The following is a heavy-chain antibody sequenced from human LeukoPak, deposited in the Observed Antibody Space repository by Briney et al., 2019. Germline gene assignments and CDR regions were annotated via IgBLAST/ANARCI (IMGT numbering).Heavy chain of an antibody. V-gene: IGHV3-30*04. CDR2: ISYDGSNK. D-gene: IGHD2-8*01. CDR3: ARDPQGGYCTNGVCFNYFDY. Sequence: GGSLRLSCAASGFTFSSYAMHWVRQAPGRGLEWVAVISYDGSNKYYADSVKGRFTISRDNAKNSLYLQMNSLRAEDTALYYCARDPQGGYCTNGVCFNYFDYWGQGTLVTVSS. CDR1: GFTFSSYA. J-gene: IGHJ4*02.